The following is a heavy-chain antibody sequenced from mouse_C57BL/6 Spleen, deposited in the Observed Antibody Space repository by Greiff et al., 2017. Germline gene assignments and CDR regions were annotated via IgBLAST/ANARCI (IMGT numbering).Heavy chain of an antibody. J-gene: IGHJ4*01. CDR1: GYTFTSYW. V-gene: IGHV1-64*01. Sequence: QVQLQQPGAELVKPGASVKLSCKASGYTFTSYWMHWVKQRPGQGLEWIGMIHPNSGSTNYNEKFKSKATLTVDKSSSTAYMQLSSLTSEDSAVYYCARAGITTVVVYYAMDYWGQGTSVTVSS. CDR3: ARAGITTVVVYYAMDY. D-gene: IGHD1-1*01. CDR2: IHPNSGST.